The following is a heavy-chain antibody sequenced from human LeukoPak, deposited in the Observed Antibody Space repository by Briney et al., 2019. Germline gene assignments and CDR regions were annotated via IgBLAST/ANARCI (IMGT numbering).Heavy chain of an antibody. Sequence: ASVKVSCKASGYTFTSYGISWVRQAPGQGLEWMGWISVYNGNTNYAQNLQGRDTMTTDTSTSTPYMEMRSLRSDDTAVYYCAGDGDVVVVPAATYNWFDPWGQGTLVTVSS. V-gene: IGHV1-18*01. J-gene: IGHJ5*02. CDR2: ISVYNGNT. CDR3: AGDGDVVVVPAATYNWFDP. D-gene: IGHD2-2*01. CDR1: GYTFTSYG.